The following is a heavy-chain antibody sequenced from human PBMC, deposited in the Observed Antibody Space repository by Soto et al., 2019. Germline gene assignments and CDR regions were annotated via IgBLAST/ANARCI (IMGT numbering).Heavy chain of an antibody. CDR2: ISYDGSNK. CDR1: GFTFSSYC. D-gene: IGHD5-18*01. J-gene: IGHJ6*02. Sequence: GGSLRLSCAASGFTFSSYCMHWVRQAPGKGLEWVAVISYDGSNKYYADSVKGRFTISRDNSKNTLYLQMNSLRAEDTAVYYCAKDRGGIQLWLQGYYYYGMDVWGPGTTVTVSS. V-gene: IGHV3-30*18. CDR3: AKDRGGIQLWLQGYYYYGMDV.